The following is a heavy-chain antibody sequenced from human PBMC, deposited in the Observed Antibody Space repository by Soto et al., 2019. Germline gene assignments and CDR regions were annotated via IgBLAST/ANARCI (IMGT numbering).Heavy chain of an antibody. CDR3: ARLVEQQLVLWENWFDP. J-gene: IGHJ5*02. CDR2: IYYSGST. D-gene: IGHD6-13*01. CDR1: GGSISSSSYY. Sequence: SETLSLTCTVSGGSISSSSYYWGWIRQPPGKGLEWIGSIYYSGSTYYNPSLKSRVTISVDTSKNQFSLKLSSVTAADTAVYYCARLVEQQLVLWENWFDPWGQGTLVTVSS. V-gene: IGHV4-39*01.